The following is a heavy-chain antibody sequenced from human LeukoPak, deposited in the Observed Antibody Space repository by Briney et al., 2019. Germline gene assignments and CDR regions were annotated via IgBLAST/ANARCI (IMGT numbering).Heavy chain of an antibody. CDR3: ARINWNPDF. CDR2: IYRSGIT. J-gene: IGHJ4*02. CDR1: GYSISSGYH. V-gene: IGHV4-38-2*01. D-gene: IGHD1-20*01. Sequence: SETLSLTCAVSGYSISSGYHWGWIRQPPGKGLEWIGNIYRSGITYYNPSLKSRVTMSVDTSKNQFSLKLTSVTAADTAVYYYARINWNPDFWGQGTLVTVSS.